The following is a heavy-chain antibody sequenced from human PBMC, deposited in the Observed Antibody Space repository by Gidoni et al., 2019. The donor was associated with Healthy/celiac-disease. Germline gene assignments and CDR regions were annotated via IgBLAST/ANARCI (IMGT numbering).Heavy chain of an antibody. J-gene: IGHJ4*02. Sequence: VKPGGSLRLSCAASGFTFSDYYMSWIRQAPGKGLEWVSYISSSGSTIYYADSVKGRFTISRDNAKNSLYLQMNSLSAEDTAVYYCASPVQTAVAGIGYWGQGTLVTVSS. CDR1: GFTFSDYY. CDR3: ASPVQTAVAGIGY. D-gene: IGHD6-19*01. CDR2: ISSSGSTI. V-gene: IGHV3-11*01.